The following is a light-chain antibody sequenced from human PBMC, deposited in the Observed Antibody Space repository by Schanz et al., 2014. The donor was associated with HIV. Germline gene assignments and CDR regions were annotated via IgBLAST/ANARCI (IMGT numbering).Light chain of an antibody. J-gene: IGLJ3*02. CDR2: SDN. CDR3: SSYTTNGTWL. Sequence: QSLLTQPPSVSGTPGQSVTISCSGSRSTLERTPVDWYQHLPGTAPRLLIYSDNQRPSGVPDRFSGSKSGTSASLAISGLQSEDEAVYYCSSYTTNGTWLFGGGTKLTVL. CDR1: RSTLERTP. V-gene: IGLV1-44*01.